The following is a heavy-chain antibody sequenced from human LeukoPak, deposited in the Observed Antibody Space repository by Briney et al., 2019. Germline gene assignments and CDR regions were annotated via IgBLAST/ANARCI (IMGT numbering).Heavy chain of an antibody. CDR3: TRVAVAGTQWFDP. CDR1: GYTFTSYW. J-gene: IGHJ5*02. V-gene: IGHV5-51*03. CDR2: RNPADSDT. Sequence: GESLKISCKGSGYTFTSYWIGWVRQMPGKGLEWMGLRNPADSDTRYSPSFQGQVTISVDKSISTAYLQWSSLKASDTAMYYCTRVAVAGTQWFDPWGQGTLVTVSS. D-gene: IGHD6-19*01.